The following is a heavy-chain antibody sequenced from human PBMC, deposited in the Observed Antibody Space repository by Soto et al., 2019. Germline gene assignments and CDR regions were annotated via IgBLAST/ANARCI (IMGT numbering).Heavy chain of an antibody. CDR2: ISFDEKNK. J-gene: IGHJ6*02. D-gene: IGHD6-19*01. Sequence: QVQLVESGGGVVQPGRSLRLSCEASGFSFRTYGMHWVRQAPGKGLEWVALISFDEKNKSYVDSVKGRFTISRDTSKNTKFLEMNSLILEKTADYYGAKDRQGAVAACYYCGMHVWGQGTKVTVSS. CDR3: AKDRQGAVAACYYCGMHV. V-gene: IGHV3-30*18. CDR1: GFSFRTYG.